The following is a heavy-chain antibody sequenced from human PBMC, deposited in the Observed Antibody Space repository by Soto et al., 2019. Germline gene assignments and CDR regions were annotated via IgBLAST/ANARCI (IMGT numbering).Heavy chain of an antibody. J-gene: IGHJ4*02. CDR1: GHTFTSYA. D-gene: IGHD5-18*01. CDR2: INAGNGNT. CDR3: ARWGGDKGYSYGPDY. Sequence: ASVKVSCKASGHTFTSYAMHWVRQAPGQRLEWMGWINAGNGNTKYSQKFQGRVTITRDTSASTAYMELSSLRSEDTAVYYCARWGGDKGYSYGPDYWGQGTLVTVSS. V-gene: IGHV1-3*01.